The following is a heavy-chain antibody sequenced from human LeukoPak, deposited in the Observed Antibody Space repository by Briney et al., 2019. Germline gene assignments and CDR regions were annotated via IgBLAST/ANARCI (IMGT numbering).Heavy chain of an antibody. D-gene: IGHD2-15*01. CDR3: ARDGGGYCSGGSCYWLVFYFDY. Sequence: ASVKVSCKASGYTFTGYYMHWVRQAPGQGLEWVGWINPNSGGTNYAQKFQGRVTMTRDTSISTAYMELSRLRSDDTAVYYCARDGGGYCSGGSCYWLVFYFDYWGQGTLVTVSS. CDR2: INPNSGGT. CDR1: GYTFTGYY. V-gene: IGHV1-2*02. J-gene: IGHJ4*02.